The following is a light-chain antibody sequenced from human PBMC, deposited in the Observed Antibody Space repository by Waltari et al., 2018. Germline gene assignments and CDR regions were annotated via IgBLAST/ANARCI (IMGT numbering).Light chain of an antibody. CDR1: SSDVGGYNY. Sequence: QSALTQPASVSGSPAQSITIPCTGTSSDVGGYNYVSWYHQPTGKAPKLMIYDGTKRPSGVSNRFSGSKSRNTASLTISGLQAEDEADYYCCSYAGSSTWVFGGGTKLTVL. V-gene: IGLV2-23*01. CDR3: CSYAGSSTWV. J-gene: IGLJ2*01. CDR2: DGT.